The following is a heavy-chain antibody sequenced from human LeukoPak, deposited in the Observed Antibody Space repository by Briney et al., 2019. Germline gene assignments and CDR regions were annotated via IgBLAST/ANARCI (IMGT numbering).Heavy chain of an antibody. Sequence: PSETLSLTCTVSGDSISSSSYCWDWIRQPPGKGLEWIWNIYNSANTHYNPSRKTRITMSVETSKNQFSLKLNSVTAADTGIYYCARHSRSAYTGYENAFDIWGQGTMVTVSS. CDR2: IYNSANT. CDR1: GDSISSSSYC. CDR3: ARHSRSAYTGYENAFDI. V-gene: IGHV4-39*01. D-gene: IGHD5-12*01. J-gene: IGHJ3*02.